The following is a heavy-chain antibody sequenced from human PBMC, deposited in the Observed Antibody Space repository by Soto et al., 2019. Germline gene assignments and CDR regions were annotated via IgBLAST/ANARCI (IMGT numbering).Heavy chain of an antibody. Sequence: GGSLRLSCAASGFTFSSYDMHWVRQATGKGLEWVSAIGTAGDTYYPGSVKGRFTISRENAKNSLYLQMNSLRAGDTAVYYCARADVTMVRGAMDVWGKGTTVTVSS. CDR1: GFTFSSYD. J-gene: IGHJ6*04. CDR3: ARADVTMVRGAMDV. V-gene: IGHV3-13*01. D-gene: IGHD3-10*01. CDR2: IGTAGDT.